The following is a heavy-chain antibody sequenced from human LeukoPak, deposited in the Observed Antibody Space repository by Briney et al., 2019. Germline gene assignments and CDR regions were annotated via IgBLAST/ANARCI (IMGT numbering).Heavy chain of an antibody. J-gene: IGHJ6*02. D-gene: IGHD3-22*01. CDR1: GGTFSSYA. CDR3: ARGWYYYDSSGHPGGMDV. V-gene: IGHV1-69*13. CDR2: IIPIFGTA. Sequence: ASVTVSCKASGGTFSSYAISWVRQAPGQGLEWMGGIIPIFGTANYAQKFQGRVTITADESTSTAYMELSSLRSEDTAVYYCARGWYYYDSSGHPGGMDVWGQGTTVTVSS.